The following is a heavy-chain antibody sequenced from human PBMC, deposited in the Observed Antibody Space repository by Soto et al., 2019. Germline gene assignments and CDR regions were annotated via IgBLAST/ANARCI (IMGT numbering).Heavy chain of an antibody. CDR3: AKNDY. CDR2: ISWNSGSI. J-gene: IGHJ4*02. V-gene: IGHV3-9*01. CDR1: GFTFDDYA. Sequence: GGSLRLSCAASGFTFDDYAMHWVRQAPGKGLEWVSGISWNSGSIGYADSVKGRFTISRDNAKNSLYLQMNSLRAEDTALYYCAKNDYWGQGTLVTVSS.